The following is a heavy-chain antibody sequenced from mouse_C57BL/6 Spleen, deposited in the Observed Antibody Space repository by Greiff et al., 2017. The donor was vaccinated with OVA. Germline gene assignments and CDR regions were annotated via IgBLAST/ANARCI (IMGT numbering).Heavy chain of an antibody. V-gene: IGHV1-64*01. CDR1: GYTFTSYW. Sequence: VQLQQPGAELVKPGASVKLSCKASGYTFTSYWMHWVKQRPGQGLEWIGMIHPNSGSTNYNEKFKGKATLTVDKSSSTAYMQLSSLTSEDSAVYYCARLDGNYDYWGQGTTLTVSS. J-gene: IGHJ2*01. D-gene: IGHD2-1*01. CDR3: ARLDGNYDY. CDR2: IHPNSGST.